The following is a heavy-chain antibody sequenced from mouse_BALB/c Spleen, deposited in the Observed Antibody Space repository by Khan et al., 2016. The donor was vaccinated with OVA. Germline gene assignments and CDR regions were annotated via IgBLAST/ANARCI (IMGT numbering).Heavy chain of an antibody. J-gene: IGHJ3*01. CDR3: ARKDYYDYDPFPY. V-gene: IGHV3-2*02. CDR1: GYSITSEYT. D-gene: IGHD2-4*01. CDR2: ISYSGNT. Sequence: VQLQQSGPGLVKPSQSPSLTCTVTGYSITSEYTWNWIRQFPGNKLEWMGFISYSGNTRYNPSLKSRISITRDTSKNQFFLQLNSVTSEDTATYYCARKDYYDYDPFPYWGQGTLVTVSA.